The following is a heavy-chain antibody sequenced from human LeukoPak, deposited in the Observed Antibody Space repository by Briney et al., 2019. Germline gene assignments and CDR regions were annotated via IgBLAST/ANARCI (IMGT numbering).Heavy chain of an antibody. D-gene: IGHD6-19*01. Sequence: ASVKVSCKASGYTFTSYHMHWVRQAPGQGLEWMGIINPSGGTTNYAQKFRGRVTMTRDMSTSTVYMELSSLRSEDTAVYYCARGLDSSGWNFIYYYYMDVWGKGTTVTISS. CDR3: ARGLDSSGWNFIYYYYMDV. CDR2: INPSGGTT. J-gene: IGHJ6*03. V-gene: IGHV1-46*01. CDR1: GYTFTSYH.